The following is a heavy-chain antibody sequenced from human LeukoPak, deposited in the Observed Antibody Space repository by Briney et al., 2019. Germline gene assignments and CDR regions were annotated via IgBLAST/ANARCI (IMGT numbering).Heavy chain of an antibody. J-gene: IGHJ5*02. D-gene: IGHD6-19*01. Sequence: SVKVSCKASGGTFSSYAISWVRQAPGQGLEWMGGIIPIFGTANYAQKFQGRVTITTDKSTSTAYMELSSLRSEDTAVYYCASHSRYSSGWYDAHWFDPWGQGTLVTVSS. V-gene: IGHV1-69*05. CDR3: ASHSRYSSGWYDAHWFDP. CDR2: IIPIFGTA. CDR1: GGTFSSYA.